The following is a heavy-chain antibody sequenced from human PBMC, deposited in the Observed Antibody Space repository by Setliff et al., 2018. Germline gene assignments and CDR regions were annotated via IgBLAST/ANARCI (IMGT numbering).Heavy chain of an antibody. D-gene: IGHD2-8*01. J-gene: IGHJ4*02. CDR3: ARGGVLGTGDFDY. CDR2: ISHLGIT. CDR1: GGPISSYF. Sequence: SETLSLTCTVSGGPISSYFWSWIRQPPGKGLEWIGFISHLGITSYNPSLKSRATISVDTSKNQFSLQLTSVTSADTAVYFCARGGVLGTGDFDYWGQGTLVTVSS. V-gene: IGHV4-59*01.